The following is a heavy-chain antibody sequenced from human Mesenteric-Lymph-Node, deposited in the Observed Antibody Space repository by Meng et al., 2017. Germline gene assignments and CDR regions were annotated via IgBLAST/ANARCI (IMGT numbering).Heavy chain of an antibody. V-gene: IGHV4-4*02. Sequence: QAQLQESGPGLVKPSGTLSLTCAVSGGSISSSNWWSWVRQPPGKGLEWIGEIYHSGSTNYNPSLKSRVTISVDKSKNQFSLKLSSVTAADTAVYYCASGRKYCSSTSCYGQFDYWGQGTLVTVSS. D-gene: IGHD2-2*01. CDR3: ASGRKYCSSTSCYGQFDY. CDR2: IYHSGST. J-gene: IGHJ4*02. CDR1: GGSISSSNW.